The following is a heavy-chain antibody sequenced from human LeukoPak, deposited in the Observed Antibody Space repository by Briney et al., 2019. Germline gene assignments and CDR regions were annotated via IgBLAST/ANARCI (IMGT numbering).Heavy chain of an antibody. CDR1: GGSFSGYY. D-gene: IGHD3-3*01. CDR2: VKHSGST. CDR3: ARSLAYHDFWSGNSVFYYYYMDV. J-gene: IGHJ6*03. V-gene: IGHV4-34*01. Sequence: SETLSLPCAVYGGSFSGYYWSWIRQPPAKGLEWIGEVKHSGSTNYNPSLKSRVTISVDTSKNQFSLKLSSVTAADTAVYYCARSLAYHDFWSGNSVFYYYYMDVWSKGTTVTVSS.